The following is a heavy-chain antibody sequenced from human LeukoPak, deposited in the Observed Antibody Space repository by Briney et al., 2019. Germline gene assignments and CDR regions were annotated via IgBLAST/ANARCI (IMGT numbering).Heavy chain of an antibody. CDR1: GGSISSYY. V-gene: IGHV4-59*08. CDR3: ARQANWGSSWYFDL. Sequence: PSETLSLTCTVSGGSISSYYWSWVRQPPGKGLEWIGYIYYSGTNNYHPSLKSRVTISVDTSKNQFSLKLSSVTAADTAVYYCARQANWGSSWYFDLWGRGTLVTVSS. CDR2: IYYSGTN. D-gene: IGHD7-27*01. J-gene: IGHJ2*01.